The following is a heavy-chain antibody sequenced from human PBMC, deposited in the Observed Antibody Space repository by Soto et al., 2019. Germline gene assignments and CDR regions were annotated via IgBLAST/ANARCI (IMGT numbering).Heavy chain of an antibody. V-gene: IGHV3-7*01. J-gene: IGHJ6*02. D-gene: IGHD3-10*01. CDR2: IKHDGSVQ. CDR1: GFTFSGYW. CDR3: ARDRVRGALPQYGMDV. Sequence: PGGSLRLSCEASGFTFSGYWMSWVRQAPGKGLGWVADIKHDGSVQYYVDSVKGRFTISRDNAKNSLFLHLSGLTADDTAVYYCARDRVRGALPQYGMDVWGQRTTVTVSS.